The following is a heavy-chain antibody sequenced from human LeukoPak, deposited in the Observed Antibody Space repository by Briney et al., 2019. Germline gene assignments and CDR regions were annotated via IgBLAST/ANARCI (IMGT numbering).Heavy chain of an antibody. J-gene: IGHJ4*02. Sequence: SETLSLTCAVYGGSFSGYYWSWIRQPAGKGLEWIGRIYTSGSTNYNPSLKSRVTISVDTSKNQFSLKLSSVTAADTAVYYCATLDRGGFDYWGQGTLVTVSS. D-gene: IGHD3-22*01. CDR2: IYTSGST. V-gene: IGHV4-59*10. CDR1: GGSFSGYY. CDR3: ATLDRGGFDY.